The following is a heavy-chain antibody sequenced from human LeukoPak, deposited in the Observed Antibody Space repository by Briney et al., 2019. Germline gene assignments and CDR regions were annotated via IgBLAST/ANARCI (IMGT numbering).Heavy chain of an antibody. CDR1: GGSISSYY. D-gene: IGHD2/OR15-2a*01. V-gene: IGHV4-59*01. CDR2: IYYSGST. J-gene: IGHJ4*02. Sequence: PSETLSLTCTVSGGSISSYYWSWIRQPPGKGLEWIGYIYYSGSTNYNPSLKSRVTISVDTSKNQFSLKLSSVTAADTAVYYCARDNRRLGVDYWGQGTLVTVPS. CDR3: ARDNRRLGVDY.